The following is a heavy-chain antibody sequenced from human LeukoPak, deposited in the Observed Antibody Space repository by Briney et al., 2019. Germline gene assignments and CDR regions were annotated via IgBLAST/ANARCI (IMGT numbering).Heavy chain of an antibody. Sequence: PGGSLRLSCAASGFTFSSYWMSWVRQAPGKGLEWVANIKYDGSEKYYVDSVKGRFTISRDNAESSLYLQMNSLRAEDTAVYYCARLRLQFAYGMDVWGQGTTVTVSS. CDR2: IKYDGSEK. CDR1: GFTFSSYW. J-gene: IGHJ6*02. D-gene: IGHD4-11*01. V-gene: IGHV3-7*05. CDR3: ARLRLQFAYGMDV.